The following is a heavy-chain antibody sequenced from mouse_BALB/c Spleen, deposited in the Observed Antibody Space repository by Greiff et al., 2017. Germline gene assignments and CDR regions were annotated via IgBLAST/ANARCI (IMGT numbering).Heavy chain of an antibody. J-gene: IGHJ4*01. V-gene: IGHV1S127*01. CDR2: IDPSDSYT. D-gene: IGHD2-4*01. CDR3: TITGYAMDY. Sequence: VQLQQPGAELVKPGASVKMSCKASGYTFTSYWMHWVKQRPGQGLEWIGVIDPSDSYTSYNQKFKGKATLTVDTSSSTAYMQLSSLTSEDSAVYYCTITGYAMDYWGQGTSVTVSS. CDR1: GYTFTSYW.